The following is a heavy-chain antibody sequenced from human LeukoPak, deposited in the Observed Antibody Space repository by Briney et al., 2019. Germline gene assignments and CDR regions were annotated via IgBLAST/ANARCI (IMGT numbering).Heavy chain of an antibody. V-gene: IGHV7-4-1*02. CDR2: INTNTGNP. D-gene: IGHD3-3*01. CDR3: AREPSLYDFWRQPFDY. J-gene: IGHJ4*02. Sequence: GASVKVSCKASGYTFTSYAMNWVRQAPGQGLEWMGWINTNTGNPTYARGFTGRFVFSLDTSVSTAYLQISSLKAEDTAVYYCAREPSLYDFWRQPFDYWGQGTLVTVSS. CDR1: GYTFTSYA.